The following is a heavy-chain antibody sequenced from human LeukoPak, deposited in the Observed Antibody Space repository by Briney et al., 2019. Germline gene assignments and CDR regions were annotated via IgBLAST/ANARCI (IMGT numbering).Heavy chain of an antibody. V-gene: IGHV3-30*18. CDR1: GFTFGSYG. D-gene: IGHD5-18*01. Sequence: GGSLRLSCAASGFTFGSYGMHWVRQAPGKGLEWVAVISYDGSNKYYADSVKGRFTISRDNSKNTLYLQMNSLRAEDTAVYYCAKDRGKGNTAMVDYWGQGTLVTVSS. CDR2: ISYDGSNK. J-gene: IGHJ4*02. CDR3: AKDRGKGNTAMVDY.